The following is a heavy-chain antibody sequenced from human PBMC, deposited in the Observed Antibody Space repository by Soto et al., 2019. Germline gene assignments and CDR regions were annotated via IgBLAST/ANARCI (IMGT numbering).Heavy chain of an antibody. D-gene: IGHD2-8*01. J-gene: IGHJ6*02. CDR3: ARDLGMVYATLYYYYGMDV. V-gene: IGHV1-69*13. CDR1: GGPFSRYA. Sequence: GASMKVSCKASGGPFSRYAISWVRQAPGRGLEWMGGIIPIFGTANYAQKFQGRVTITADESTSTAYMELSSLRSDDTAVYYCARDLGMVYATLYYYYGMDVWGRGTTVTV. CDR2: IIPIFGTA.